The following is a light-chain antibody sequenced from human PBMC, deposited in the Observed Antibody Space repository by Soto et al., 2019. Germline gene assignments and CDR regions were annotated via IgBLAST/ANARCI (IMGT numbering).Light chain of an antibody. J-gene: IGLJ3*02. CDR2: EVS. CDR3: SSYTRSSTWV. Sequence: QSALTQPASVSGSPGQSITISCNGTSSDVGGYDFVSWYQQHPGKAPKLMIYEVSNRPSGVSNRFSGSKSGNTASLTISGLQAEDEIDYYCSSYTRSSTWVFGGGTKLTVL. V-gene: IGLV2-14*01. CDR1: SSDVGGYDF.